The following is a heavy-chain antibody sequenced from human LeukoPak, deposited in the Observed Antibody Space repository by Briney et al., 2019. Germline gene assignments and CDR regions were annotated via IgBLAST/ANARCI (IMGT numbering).Heavy chain of an antibody. V-gene: IGHV4-59*01. D-gene: IGHD4-23*01. CDR1: GGSITSYY. CDR2: IYYSGST. Sequence: SETLSLTCTVSGGSITSYYWSWLRQPPGKGLEWIGYIYYSGSTNYNPSLKSRVTISVDTSKNQFYLDLSSVTAADTAIYDCARVTGYGGNADYWGQGTLVTVSS. J-gene: IGHJ4*02. CDR3: ARVTGYGGNADY.